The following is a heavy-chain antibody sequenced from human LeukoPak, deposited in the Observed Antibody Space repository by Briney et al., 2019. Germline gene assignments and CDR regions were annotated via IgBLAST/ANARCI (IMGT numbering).Heavy chain of an antibody. V-gene: IGHV4-59*08. Sequence: PSETLSLTCTVSGGSISSYYWSWIRQPPGKGLEWIGYIYYSGSTNYNPSLKSRVTISVDTSKNQFSLKLSSVTAADTAVYYCARHGYSGCDSGTNRIFDYWGQGTLVTVSS. D-gene: IGHD5-12*01. CDR3: ARHGYSGCDSGTNRIFDY. CDR1: GGSISSYY. J-gene: IGHJ4*02. CDR2: IYYSGST.